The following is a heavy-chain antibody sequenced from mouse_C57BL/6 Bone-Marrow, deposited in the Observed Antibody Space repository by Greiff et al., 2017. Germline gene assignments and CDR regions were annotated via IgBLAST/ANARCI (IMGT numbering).Heavy chain of an antibody. CDR2: IRLKSDNYAS. CDR3: TEKSATMGTTRYFDV. D-gene: IGHD2-14*01. V-gene: IGHV6-3*01. Sequence: EVKVEESGGGLVQPGGSMKLSCVASGFTFSNYWMNWVRQSPEKGLEWVAQIRLKSDNYASHYAESVKGRFTISRADSKSCIYLQMNNIRAKDTGIYYCTEKSATMGTTRYFDVWGTGTTVTVSS. CDR1: GFTFSNYW. J-gene: IGHJ1*03.